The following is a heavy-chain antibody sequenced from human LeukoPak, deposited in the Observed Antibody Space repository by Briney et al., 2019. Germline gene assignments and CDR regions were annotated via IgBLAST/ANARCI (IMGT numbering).Heavy chain of an antibody. D-gene: IGHD6-19*01. J-gene: IGHJ6*02. CDR1: SGSISSDY. Sequence: PSETLSLTCTVSSGSISSDYWSWIRQSPGKGLEWIGYIYYSGSTNYNPSLKSRVTISIDTSKNQFSLKLSSVTATDTAVYYCARDLGSYYYGMDVWGQGTTVTVSS. CDR3: ARDLGSYYYGMDV. CDR2: IYYSGST. V-gene: IGHV4-59*01.